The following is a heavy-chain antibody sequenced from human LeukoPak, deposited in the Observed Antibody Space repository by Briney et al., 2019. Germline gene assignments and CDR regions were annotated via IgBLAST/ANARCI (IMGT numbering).Heavy chain of an antibody. D-gene: IGHD1-26*01. J-gene: IGHJ3*02. CDR3: ARDRRRELLHAFDI. CDR2: IDYSGST. V-gene: IGHV4-59*01. Sequence: SETLSLTCTVSGGTISRYFWSWIRQPPGKGLEWIAYIDYSGSTNYNPSLKNRLTISLDASKNQFSLKLSSVTAADTAVYYCARDRRRELLHAFDIWGQGTMVTVSS. CDR1: GGTISRYF.